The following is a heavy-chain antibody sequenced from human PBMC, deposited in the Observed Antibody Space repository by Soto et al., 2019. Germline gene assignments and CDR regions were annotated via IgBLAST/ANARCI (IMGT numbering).Heavy chain of an antibody. Sequence: GASVKVSCKASGYTFTSYYMHWVRQAPGQGFEWMGIINPSGGSTSYAQKFQGRVTFTRDTSASTVYMEVSSLRSEDTAVYYCARAAYYYESSGYYPGDYWGQGTLVTVSS. J-gene: IGHJ4*02. V-gene: IGHV1-46*01. CDR2: INPSGGST. CDR1: GYTFTSYY. CDR3: ARAAYYYESSGYYPGDY. D-gene: IGHD3-22*01.